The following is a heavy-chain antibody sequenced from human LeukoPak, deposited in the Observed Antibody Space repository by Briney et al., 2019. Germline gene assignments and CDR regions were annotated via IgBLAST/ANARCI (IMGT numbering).Heavy chain of an antibody. CDR1: GGSFSGYY. CDR3: ASLYYYGSGKEYIWFDP. J-gene: IGHJ5*02. CDR2: INHSGST. D-gene: IGHD3-10*01. V-gene: IGHV4-34*01. Sequence: KPSETLSLTCAVYGGSFSGYYWSWIRQPPGKGLEWIGEINHSGSTNYNPSLKSRVTISVDTSKNQFSLKLSSVTAADTAVYYCASLYYYGSGKEYIWFDPWGQGTLVTVSS.